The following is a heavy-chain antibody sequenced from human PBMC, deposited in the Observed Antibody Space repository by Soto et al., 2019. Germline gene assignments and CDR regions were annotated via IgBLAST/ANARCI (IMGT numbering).Heavy chain of an antibody. CDR1: GGYIRSGGYY. CDR3: ASHFPGVVAGDY. CDR2: IYYSGST. V-gene: IGHV4-31*03. J-gene: IGHJ4*02. Sequence: QVQLQESGPGLVKPSQTLSLTCTVSGGYIRSGGYYWSWIRQRPGKGLEWIGYIYYSGSTYYNPSLKSRVTISVDTSKNQFSLKLSSVTAADTAVYYCASHFPGVVAGDYWCQGTLVTVSS. D-gene: IGHD2-15*01.